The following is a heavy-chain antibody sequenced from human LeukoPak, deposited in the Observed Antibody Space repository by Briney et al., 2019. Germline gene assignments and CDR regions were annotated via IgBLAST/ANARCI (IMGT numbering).Heavy chain of an antibody. Sequence: SQTLSLTCSVSGDYINNGGHYWSWIRQPPGRTLEYIGYISHRGSTYYNPSLKSRLTISVDGSRNQFSLKLRSVTAADTAVYYCARSEDSGSYFSFDYWGQGTLVAVSS. D-gene: IGHD1-26*01. CDR1: GDYINNGGHY. V-gene: IGHV4-30-2*01. CDR3: ARSEDSGSYFSFDY. J-gene: IGHJ4*02. CDR2: ISHRGST.